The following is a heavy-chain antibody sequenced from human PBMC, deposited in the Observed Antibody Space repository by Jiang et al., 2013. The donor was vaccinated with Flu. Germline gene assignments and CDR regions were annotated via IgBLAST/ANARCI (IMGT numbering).Heavy chain of an antibody. V-gene: IGHV1-18*04. Sequence: SGAEVKEPGASVKVSCKTSGYTFANYGVSWVRQAPGQGLEWLGWISAKSGNTIYAELPQNLQGRVTMTTHTSTTTAYMELRSLRSDDTAVYYCARDLKRNDYDSGSFDYWGQGTLVTVSS. CDR2: ISAKSGNT. CDR3: ARDLKRNDYDSGSFDY. D-gene: IGHD3-10*01. J-gene: IGHJ4*02. CDR1: GYTFANYG.